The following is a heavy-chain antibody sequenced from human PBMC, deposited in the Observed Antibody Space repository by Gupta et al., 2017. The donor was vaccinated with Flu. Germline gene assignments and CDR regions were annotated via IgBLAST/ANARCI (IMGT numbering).Heavy chain of an antibody. CDR2: IVPLFGTA. J-gene: IGHJ6*02. Sequence: QVQLVQSGAEVKKPGSSVRVSCKASGDTFSKYAIAWVRQAPGQGLEWMGDIVPLFGTAMYAEKFQGRVTITADKSTTTAYMNVSSLGSEDTAVYYCARWPVSPGPDYHIYGMDAWGQGTTVTVSS. CDR1: GDTFSKYA. D-gene: IGHD5/OR15-5a*01. CDR3: ARWPVSPGPDYHIYGMDA. V-gene: IGHV1-69*06.